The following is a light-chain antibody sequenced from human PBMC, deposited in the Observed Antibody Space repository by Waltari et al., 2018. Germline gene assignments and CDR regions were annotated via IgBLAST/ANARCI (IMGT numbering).Light chain of an antibody. CDR2: RSD. Sequence: QSVLTQPPSASGTPGQRVTISCSGSASNIGGNLVNWYQQLPGKAPKLLIYRSDQRPSGVPDRFSGSKTGTSASLAISGLQSDDEADYFCASWDDSLNGHWVFGGGTKLTVL. CDR1: ASNIGGNL. J-gene: IGLJ3*02. CDR3: ASWDDSLNGHWV. V-gene: IGLV1-44*01.